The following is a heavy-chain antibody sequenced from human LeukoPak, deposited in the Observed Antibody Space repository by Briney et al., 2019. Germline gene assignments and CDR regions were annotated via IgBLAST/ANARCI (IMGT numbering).Heavy chain of an antibody. J-gene: IGHJ5*02. CDR3: ARGWPGPMVRGVISPWFDP. Sequence: SETLSLTCTVSGGSISSYYWSWIRQPPGKGLEWIGYIYYSGSTNYNPSLKSRVTISVDTSKNQFSLKLSSVTAADTAVNYCARGWPGPMVRGVISPWFDPWGQGTLVTVSS. CDR2: IYYSGST. CDR1: GGSISSYY. V-gene: IGHV4-59*01. D-gene: IGHD3-10*01.